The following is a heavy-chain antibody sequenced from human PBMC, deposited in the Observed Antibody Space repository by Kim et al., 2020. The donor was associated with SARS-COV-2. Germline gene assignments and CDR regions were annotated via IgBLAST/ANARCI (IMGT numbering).Heavy chain of an antibody. D-gene: IGHD2-15*01. J-gene: IGHJ6*02. CDR3: ARDTGYCSGGSCPQAYYYGMDV. CDR2: INPSGGST. Sequence: ASVKVSCKASGYTFTSYYMHWVRQAPGQGLEWMGIINPSGGSTSYAQKFQGRVTMTRDTSTSTVYMELSSLRSEDTAVYYCARDTGYCSGGSCPQAYYYGMDVWGQGTTVTVSS. CDR1: GYTFTSYY. V-gene: IGHV1-46*01.